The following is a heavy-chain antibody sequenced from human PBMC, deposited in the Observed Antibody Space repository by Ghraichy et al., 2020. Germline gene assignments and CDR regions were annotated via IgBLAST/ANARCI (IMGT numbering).Heavy chain of an antibody. V-gene: IGHV3-20*04. CDR1: GFTFEDYA. D-gene: IGHD6-25*01. CDR2: INWNGDKT. Sequence: GGSLRLSCAASGFTFEDYAMSWVRQVPEKGLEWVSGINWNGDKTDEADSMKGRVTISRDNAKNSVYLQMNSLRAEDTALYYCARRRSSAWADDTFDVWGRGTMVVVS. J-gene: IGHJ3*01. CDR3: ARRRSSAWADDTFDV.